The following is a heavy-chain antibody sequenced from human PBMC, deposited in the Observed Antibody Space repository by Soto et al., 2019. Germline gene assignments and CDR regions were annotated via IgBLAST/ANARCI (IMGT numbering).Heavy chain of an antibody. Sequence: SETLSLTCAVYGGSFSGYYWSWIRQPPGKGLEWIGYIYYSGSTYYNPSLKSRVTISVDTSKNQFSLKLSSVTAADTAVYYCASQLYYDSSGYLFDYWGQGTLVTVSS. J-gene: IGHJ4*02. CDR1: GGSFSGYY. V-gene: IGHV4-34*09. CDR2: IYYSGST. CDR3: ASQLYYDSSGYLFDY. D-gene: IGHD3-22*01.